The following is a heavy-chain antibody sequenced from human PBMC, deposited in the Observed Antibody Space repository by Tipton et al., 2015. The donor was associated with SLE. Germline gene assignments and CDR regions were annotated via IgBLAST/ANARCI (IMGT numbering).Heavy chain of an antibody. CDR2: ISTYNGNT. V-gene: IGHV1-18*01. CDR3: ALRWPDTWTTVY. Sequence: QLVQSGVEVKKPGASVRVSCKASGYTFTTYGISWVRQAPGQGLEWMGWISTYNGNTNYAQKLQGRVTMTSDTSTSTAYMELRSLRSDDTAVYYGALRWPDTWTTVYWGQGTLVTVSS. J-gene: IGHJ4*02. D-gene: IGHD5-12*01. CDR1: GYTFTTYG.